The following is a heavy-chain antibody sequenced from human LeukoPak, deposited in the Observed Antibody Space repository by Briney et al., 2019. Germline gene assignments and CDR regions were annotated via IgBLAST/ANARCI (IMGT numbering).Heavy chain of an antibody. V-gene: IGHV3-53*01. D-gene: IGHD3-10*01. J-gene: IGHJ4*02. CDR3: ARFTYYYGSGPIGYFDY. CDR2: IYSGGST. CDR1: GFTVSSIY. Sequence: PGGSLRLSCAASGFTVSSIYMTWVRQAPGKGLEWVSVIYSGGSTYYADSVKGRFTISRDKSKNTLYLQMNSLRAEDTAVYYCARFTYYYGSGPIGYFDYWGQGTLVTVSS.